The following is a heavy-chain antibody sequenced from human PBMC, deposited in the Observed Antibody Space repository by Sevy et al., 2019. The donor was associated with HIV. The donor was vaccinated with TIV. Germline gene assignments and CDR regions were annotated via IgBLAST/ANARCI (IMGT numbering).Heavy chain of an antibody. V-gene: IGHV4-30-2*01. J-gene: IGHJ4*02. CDR3: ARATTHYYDSSGYYYASAWHFDY. Sequence: SETLSLTCAVSGGSISSGGYSWSWIRQPPGKGLEWIGYIYHSGSTYYNPSLKSRVTISVDRSKNQFSLKLSYVTAADTAVYYCARATTHYYDSSGYYYASAWHFDYWGQGTLVPVSS. CDR1: GGSISSGGYS. D-gene: IGHD3-22*01. CDR2: IYHSGST.